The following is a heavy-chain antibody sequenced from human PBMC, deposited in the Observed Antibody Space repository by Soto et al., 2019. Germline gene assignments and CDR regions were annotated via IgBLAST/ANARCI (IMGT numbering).Heavy chain of an antibody. CDR3: AKDKYSNTYNWFDP. CDR2: ISWNSGSI. V-gene: IGHV3-9*01. D-gene: IGHD4-4*01. CDR1: GFTFDDYA. Sequence: EVQLVESGGGLVQPGRSLRLSCAASGFTFDDYAMHWVRQAPGKGLEWVSGISWNSGSIGYADSVKGRFTISRDNAKNSLYLQTNSLRAEDTALYYCAKDKYSNTYNWFDPWGQGTLVTVSS. J-gene: IGHJ5*02.